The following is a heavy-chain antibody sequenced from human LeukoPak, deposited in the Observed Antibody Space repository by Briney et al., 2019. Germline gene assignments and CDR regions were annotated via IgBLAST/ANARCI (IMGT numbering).Heavy chain of an antibody. J-gene: IGHJ3*02. CDR2: ISSSGTTK. CDR3: ARSNRDAFDM. D-gene: IGHD2/OR15-2a*01. V-gene: IGHV3-48*03. Sequence: GGSLRLSCAASGFTFSSYEMNWVRQGPGKGLEWVSYISSSGTTKYYADSVKGRFTLSRDNAKKSLSLQMNSLRAEDTAIYYCARSNRDAFDMWGQGTVVTVSS. CDR1: GFTFSSYE.